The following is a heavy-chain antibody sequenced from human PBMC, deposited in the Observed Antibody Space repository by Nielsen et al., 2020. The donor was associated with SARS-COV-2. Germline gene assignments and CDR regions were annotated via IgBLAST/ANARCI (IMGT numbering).Heavy chain of an antibody. J-gene: IGHJ4*02. Sequence: ASVKVSCKASGYTFSTYGITWVRQAPGQGLEWMGWIRVHSGDANYAQNLQGRVTMTTDTSTNTAYMELRSLTSDDTAVYYCARGGFGGGTTDYWGQGTLVTVSS. V-gene: IGHV1-18*01. CDR1: GYTFSTYG. D-gene: IGHD1-14*01. CDR3: ARGGFGGGTTDY. CDR2: IRVHSGDA.